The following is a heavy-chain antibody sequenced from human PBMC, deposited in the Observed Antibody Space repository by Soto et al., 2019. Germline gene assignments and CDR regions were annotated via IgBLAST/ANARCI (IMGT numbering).Heavy chain of an antibody. D-gene: IGHD6-25*01. J-gene: IGHJ5*02. CDR2: IYYSGST. Sequence: SETLSLTCTIHCSSISSYSRNWIRQAPGKGLEWIGYIYYSGSTNYNPSLKSRVTISVDTSKNQFSLKLSSVTAADTAVYYCARPHGGSSGWDNWFDPWGQGTLVTVS. V-gene: IGHV4-59*01. CDR3: ARPHGGSSGWDNWFDP. CDR1: CSSISSYS.